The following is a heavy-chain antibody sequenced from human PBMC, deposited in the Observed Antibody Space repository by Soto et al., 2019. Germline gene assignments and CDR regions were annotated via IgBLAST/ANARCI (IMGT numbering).Heavy chain of an antibody. CDR2: ISGSGGST. CDR1: GFTFSSYA. V-gene: IGHV3-23*01. D-gene: IGHD3-10*01. Sequence: GESLKISCAASGFTFSSYAMSWVRQAPGKGLEWVSAISGSGGSTYYADSVKGRFTISRDNSKNTLYLQMNSLRAEDTAVYYCAKDGLAPSYFDAFDIWGQGTMVTVSS. CDR3: AKDGLAPSYFDAFDI. J-gene: IGHJ3*02.